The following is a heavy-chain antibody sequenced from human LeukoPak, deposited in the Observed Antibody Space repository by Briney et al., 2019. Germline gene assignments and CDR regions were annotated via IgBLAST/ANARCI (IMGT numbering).Heavy chain of an antibody. CDR3: ARDRFGSSCWFDP. V-gene: IGHV3-74*01. CDR2: INSDGSST. J-gene: IGHJ5*02. Sequence: PGGSLRLSCAASGFTFSSYWMSWVRQAPGKGLVWVSRINSDGSSTSYADSVKGRFTISRDNAKNTLYLQMNSLRAEDTAVYYCARDRFGSSCWFDPWGQGTLVTVSS. D-gene: IGHD6-13*01. CDR1: GFTFSSYW.